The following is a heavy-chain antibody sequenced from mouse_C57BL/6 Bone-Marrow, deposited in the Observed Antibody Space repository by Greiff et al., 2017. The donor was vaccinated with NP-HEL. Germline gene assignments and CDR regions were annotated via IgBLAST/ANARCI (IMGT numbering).Heavy chain of an antibody. V-gene: IGHV1-81*01. CDR1: GYTFTSYG. D-gene: IGHD2-5*01. J-gene: IGHJ3*01. CDR2: IYPRSGNT. CDR3: AREDYYSNPFAY. Sequence: VQGVESGAELARPGASVKLSCKASGYTFTSYGISWVKQRTGQGLEWIGEIYPRSGNTYYNEKFKGKATLTADKSSSTAYMELRSLTSEDSAVYFCAREDYYSNPFAYWGQGTLVTVSA.